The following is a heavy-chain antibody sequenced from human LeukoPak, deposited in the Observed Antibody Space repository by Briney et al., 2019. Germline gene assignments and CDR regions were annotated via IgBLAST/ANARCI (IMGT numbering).Heavy chain of an antibody. D-gene: IGHD4-17*01. CDR3: ARDSADYGDYDY. CDR2: INPSGGST. CDR1: ANTFTSYF. J-gene: IGHJ4*02. Sequence: GASVKVSCKASANTFTSYFMHWVRQAPGQGLDWMGIINPSGGSTSYAQKFQGRVTMTRDTSTSTVYMELSSLRSEDTAVYYCARDSADYGDYDYWGQGTLVTVSS. V-gene: IGHV1-46*01.